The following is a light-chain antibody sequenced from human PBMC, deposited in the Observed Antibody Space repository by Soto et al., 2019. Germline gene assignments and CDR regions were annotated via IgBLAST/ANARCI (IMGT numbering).Light chain of an antibody. J-gene: IGKJ2*01. Sequence: DIQMTQSPSALSASVGERVTITCRASESISYWLAWYQQKPGKAPKLLIYKASRLESGVPSRFSGSGSGTEFTLTISSLQPEDFATYYCQHCNTYPYTFGQGTKLEIK. V-gene: IGKV1-5*03. CDR1: ESISYW. CDR3: QHCNTYPYT. CDR2: KAS.